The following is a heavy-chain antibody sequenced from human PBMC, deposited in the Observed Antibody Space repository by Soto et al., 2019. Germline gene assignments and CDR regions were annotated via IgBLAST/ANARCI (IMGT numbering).Heavy chain of an antibody. CDR3: ARDWDIVGVRSARGYLLDI. J-gene: IGHJ3*02. Sequence: GASVKVSCKASGYTFTSYYMHWVRQAPGQGLDWMGIINPSGGSTSYAQKFQGRVTMTRDSSTSTVYMELSSLRSEDTAVYYCARDWDIVGVRSARGYLLDIWGQGTMV. D-gene: IGHD2-15*01. CDR1: GYTFTSYY. V-gene: IGHV1-46*03. CDR2: INPSGGST.